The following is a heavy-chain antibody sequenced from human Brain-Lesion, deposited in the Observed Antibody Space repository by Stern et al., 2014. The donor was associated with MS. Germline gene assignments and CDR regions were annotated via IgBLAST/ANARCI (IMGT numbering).Heavy chain of an antibody. CDR3: AGEEDIRYCSGGSCTGNWFDP. D-gene: IGHD2-15*01. CDR2: IYYSGNT. J-gene: IGHJ5*02. Sequence: QLQLQESVPGLVKPSETLSLTCTVAGGSVSSTSYAWAWIRQPPGKGLERIGAIYYSGNTYYSPSLKSRLTISLDTSKNQFYLQLRSVTAADTAVYYCAGEEDIRYCSGGSCTGNWFDPWGQGTLVTVSS. V-gene: IGHV4-39*01. CDR1: GGSVSSTSYA.